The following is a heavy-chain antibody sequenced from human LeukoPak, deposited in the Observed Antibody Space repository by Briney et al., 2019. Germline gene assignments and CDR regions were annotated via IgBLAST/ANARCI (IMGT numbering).Heavy chain of an antibody. V-gene: IGHV3-23*01. Sequence: GGSLRLSCAASGFTFSTYAMSWVRQAPGKGLEWVSAISGGGDRTYYADSVKGRFTISRDNSKNTLYPQMNSLRPEDTAVYYCSKDDLIIVGATHAFDIWGQGTMVTVSS. CDR3: SKDDLIIVGATHAFDI. D-gene: IGHD1-26*01. CDR2: ISGGGDRT. J-gene: IGHJ3*02. CDR1: GFTFSTYA.